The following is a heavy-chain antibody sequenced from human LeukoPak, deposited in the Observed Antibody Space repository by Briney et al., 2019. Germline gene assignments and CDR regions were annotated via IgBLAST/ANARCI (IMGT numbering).Heavy chain of an antibody. J-gene: IGHJ4*02. D-gene: IGHD3-3*01. CDR2: INPNSGGT. V-gene: IGHV1-2*06. CDR1: GYTFTGYY. Sequence: ASVKVSCKASGYTFTGYYMHWVRQAPGQGLEWMGRINPNSGGTNYVQKFQGRVTMTRDTSISTAYMELSRLRSDDTAVYYCAADGITIFGVVYGGFDYWGQGTLVTVSS. CDR3: AADGITIFGVVYGGFDY.